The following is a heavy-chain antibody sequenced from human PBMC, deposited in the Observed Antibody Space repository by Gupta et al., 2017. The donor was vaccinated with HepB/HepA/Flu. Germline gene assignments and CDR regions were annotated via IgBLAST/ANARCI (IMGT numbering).Heavy chain of an antibody. CDR3: SRFHDGPGSFSTLAY. D-gene: IGHD3-10*01. CDR2: INWNGGNK. V-gene: IGHV3-20*04. Sequence: EVQLVESGGGVVRPGGSLRPSCAASGFTFDDYGMSWVRQAPGKGLEWVSGINWNGGNKDYADSGKGRFTISRDNAKNSLYLQMKSLREEDTALYYCSRFHDGPGSFSTLAYLVQGTLVQVS. CDR1: GFTFDDYG. J-gene: IGHJ4*02.